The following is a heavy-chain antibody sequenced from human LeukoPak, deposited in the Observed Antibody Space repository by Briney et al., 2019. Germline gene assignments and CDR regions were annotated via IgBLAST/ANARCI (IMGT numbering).Heavy chain of an antibody. Sequence: ASVKASCKASGYTFTGYYIHWVRQAPGQGLEWMGWINPNSGGTNYAQKFQGRVTMTRDTSISTAYMELSRLRSDDTAVYYCARVGSRDGYNKDAFDIWGQGTMVTVSS. CDR3: ARVGSRDGYNKDAFDI. V-gene: IGHV1-2*02. J-gene: IGHJ3*02. D-gene: IGHD5-24*01. CDR1: GYTFTGYY. CDR2: INPNSGGT.